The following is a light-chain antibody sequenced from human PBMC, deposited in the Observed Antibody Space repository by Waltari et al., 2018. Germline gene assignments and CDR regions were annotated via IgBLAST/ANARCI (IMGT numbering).Light chain of an antibody. Sequence: QSVLTQPPSASGTPGQRVTISCSGSSSNIGSNTVHWYQQLPGTAPKLLIYSNNRRPSGVPDRFSGSKSGTSASLAISGLQSEDEADYYCAAWDDSLNAVLFGGGTKLTVL. V-gene: IGLV1-44*01. CDR2: SNN. J-gene: IGLJ2*01. CDR3: AAWDDSLNAVL. CDR1: SSNIGSNT.